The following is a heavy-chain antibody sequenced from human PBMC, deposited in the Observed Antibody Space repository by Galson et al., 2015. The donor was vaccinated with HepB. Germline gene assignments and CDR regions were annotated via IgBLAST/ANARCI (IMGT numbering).Heavy chain of an antibody. V-gene: IGHV1-24*01. CDR1: GYTLTELS. CDR2: FDPEEGET. CDR3: ATYFYDDSGYGLDV. D-gene: IGHD3-22*01. Sequence: SVKVSCKVSGYTLTELSMHWVRQAPGKGLEWMGGFDPEEGETIYAQKFQGRVTMTEDTSTDTAYMQLSSLRSEDTAMFYCATYFYDDSGYGLDVWGQGTTVTVSS. J-gene: IGHJ6*02.